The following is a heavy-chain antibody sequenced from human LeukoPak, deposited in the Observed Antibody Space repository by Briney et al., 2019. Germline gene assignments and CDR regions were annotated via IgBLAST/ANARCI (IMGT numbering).Heavy chain of an antibody. CDR2: INTDGTVT. J-gene: IGHJ4*02. V-gene: IGHV3-74*01. CDR3: ETKQWLAPPPDS. CDR1: GFTFSKYW. Sequence: PGGSLRLSCAASGFTFSKYWMLWVRQAPGKGLESVSRINTDGTVTTYADSVKGRFTVSRDNADNTMFLQMNSVRDGDTAVYYCETKQWLAPPPDSWGQGTPVTVSS. D-gene: IGHD6-19*01.